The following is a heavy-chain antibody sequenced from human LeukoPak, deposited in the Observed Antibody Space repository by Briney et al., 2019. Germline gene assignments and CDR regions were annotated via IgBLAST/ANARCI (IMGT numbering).Heavy chain of an antibody. CDR2: TSYNGDSG. CDR1: GFTFSNYA. D-gene: IGHD2-8*01. J-gene: IGHJ6*03. Sequence: PGRSLRLSCAASGFTFSNYAFHWVRQAPGKGLEWVAVTSYNGDSGNYADSVKGRFTISRDYSKSTLYLQMNSLRADDTAVYYCARGHPDCINGICYAKNYYYMDVWGKGTTVTVSS. CDR3: ARGHPDCINGICYAKNYYYMDV. V-gene: IGHV3-30-3*01.